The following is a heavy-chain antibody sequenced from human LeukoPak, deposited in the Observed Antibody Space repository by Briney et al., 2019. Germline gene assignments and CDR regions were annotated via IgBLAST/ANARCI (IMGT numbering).Heavy chain of an antibody. CDR1: GYTFTSYY. J-gene: IGHJ4*02. CDR2: IDPSGGGT. V-gene: IGHV1-46*01. CDR3: ARDTYGSGSYLSY. Sequence: ASVKVSRKASGYTFTSYYIHWVRQAPGQGPEWMGIIDPSGGGTTHAQKFQGRVTMTRDRSTSTVYIEVSSLRSEDTAVYYCARDTYGSGSYLSYWGQGTPVTVSS. D-gene: IGHD3-10*01.